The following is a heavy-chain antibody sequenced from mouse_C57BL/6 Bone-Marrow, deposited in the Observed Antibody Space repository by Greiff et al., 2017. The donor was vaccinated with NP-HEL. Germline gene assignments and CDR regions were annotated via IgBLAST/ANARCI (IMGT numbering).Heavy chain of an antibody. J-gene: IGHJ4*01. CDR1: GYTFTSYG. Sequence: EVQLQQSGAELVRPGSSVKMSCKTSGYTFTSYGINWVKQRPGQGLEWIGYIYIGNGYTEYHEKFKGKATLTSDTSSSTAYMQLSSLTSEDSAIYFCAGEDYYAMDYWGQGTSVTVSS. CDR3: AGEDYYAMDY. CDR2: IYIGNGYT. V-gene: IGHV1-58*01.